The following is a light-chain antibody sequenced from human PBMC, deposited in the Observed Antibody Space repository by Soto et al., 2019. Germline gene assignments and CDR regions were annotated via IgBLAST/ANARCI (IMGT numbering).Light chain of an antibody. CDR3: QQYNNWLWT. Sequence: EIVMTQSPATLSVSPGERATLSCRASQSINSNLVWYQQKPGQAPRLLIYGASTRATGIPARFSGSGSGTEFTLTISSLQSKDFAVYYCQQYNNWLWTFGQGTKVEIK. V-gene: IGKV3-15*01. CDR2: GAS. J-gene: IGKJ1*01. CDR1: QSINSN.